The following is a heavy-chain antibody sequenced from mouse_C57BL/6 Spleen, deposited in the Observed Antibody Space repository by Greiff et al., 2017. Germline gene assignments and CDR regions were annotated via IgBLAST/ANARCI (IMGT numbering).Heavy chain of an antibody. CDR3: TSSPFAY. V-gene: IGHV1-15*01. Sequence: QVQLQQSGAELVRPGASVTLSCKASGYTFTDYEMHWVKQTPVHGLEWIGAIDPETGGTAYNQKFKGKAILTADKSSSTAYMALRSLTSEDSAVYYCTSSPFAYWGQGTLVTVSA. D-gene: IGHD6-1*01. CDR2: IDPETGGT. J-gene: IGHJ3*01. CDR1: GYTFTDYE.